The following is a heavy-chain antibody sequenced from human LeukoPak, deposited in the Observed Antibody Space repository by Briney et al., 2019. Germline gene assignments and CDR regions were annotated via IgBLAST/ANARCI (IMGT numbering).Heavy chain of an antibody. Sequence: GGSLRLSCAASGLTVSSNYMSWVRQAPGKGLEWVSVIYSGGSTYYADSVKGRFTISRDNSKNTLYLQMNSLRAEDTAVYYCARVRYDFWSGYSAKEFDYWGQGTLVTVSS. CDR1: GLTVSSNY. V-gene: IGHV3-66*01. D-gene: IGHD3-3*01. J-gene: IGHJ4*02. CDR3: ARVRYDFWSGYSAKEFDY. CDR2: IYSGGST.